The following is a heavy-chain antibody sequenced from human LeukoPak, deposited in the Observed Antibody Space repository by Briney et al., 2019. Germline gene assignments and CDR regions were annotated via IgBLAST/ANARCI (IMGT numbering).Heavy chain of an antibody. CDR2: IYHTGST. CDR3: ARDRRRELLHAFDI. Sequence: SETLSLTCAVSGDSISSNNWWSWVRQPPGKGLEWIGEIYHTGSTNFRPSLRSRVTISLDESKNQFSLNVNSVTAADTAVYYCARDRRRELLHAFDIWGQGTMVTVSS. D-gene: IGHD1-26*01. J-gene: IGHJ3*02. CDR1: GDSISSNNW. V-gene: IGHV4-4*02.